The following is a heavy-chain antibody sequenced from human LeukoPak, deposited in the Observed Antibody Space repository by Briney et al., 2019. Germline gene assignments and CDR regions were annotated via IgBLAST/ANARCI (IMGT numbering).Heavy chain of an antibody. CDR2: IWYDGSKK. CDR1: GFTFRRHG. V-gene: IGHV3-33*01. CDR3: ARDVSYGSLDL. Sequence: GRSLRLSCAASGFTFRRHGFHWVRQAPGKGLEWVTCIWYDGSKKYYADSVKGRSTVSRDDSKNTLYLQMDSLKAEDTAVYYCARDVSYGSLDLWGQGTLVTVSS. J-gene: IGHJ5*02. D-gene: IGHD3-10*01.